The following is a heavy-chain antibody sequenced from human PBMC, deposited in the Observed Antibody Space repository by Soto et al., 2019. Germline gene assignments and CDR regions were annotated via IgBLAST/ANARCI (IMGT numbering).Heavy chain of an antibody. D-gene: IGHD2-15*01. Sequence: XGTLSLTCTVSGGSISSSSYYWGWIRELPGKGLEWIGSIFYSGSTYYNPSPRSRVTIYIDSSKNQFSLKLSSVTAADTAVYYCARHLVVAATTYNWFDLWGQGTLVTVSS. CDR2: IFYSGST. V-gene: IGHV4-39*01. J-gene: IGHJ5*02. CDR3: ARHLVVAATTYNWFDL. CDR1: GGSISSSSYY.